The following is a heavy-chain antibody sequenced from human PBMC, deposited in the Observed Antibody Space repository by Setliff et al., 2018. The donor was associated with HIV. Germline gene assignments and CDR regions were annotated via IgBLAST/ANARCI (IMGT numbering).Heavy chain of an antibody. CDR1: GYAFSSYG. J-gene: IGHJ3*02. CDR3: AREPPEVTITTHKLDI. Sequence: ASVKVSCKAFGYAFSSYGINWLRQAPGQGLEWMGWIHPYTGDTDQGQKVQGRLTMTTDTSTNTAYMELTRLRSDETTVYFCAREPPEVTITTHKLDIWGQVTLGAVSS. V-gene: IGHV1-18*01. D-gene: IGHD1-1*01. CDR2: IHPYTGDT.